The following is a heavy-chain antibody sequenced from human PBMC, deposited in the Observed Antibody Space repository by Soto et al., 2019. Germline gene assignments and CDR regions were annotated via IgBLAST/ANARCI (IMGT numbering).Heavy chain of an antibody. J-gene: IGHJ6*02. V-gene: IGHV1-18*01. D-gene: IGHD3-3*01. CDR3: ARNHDFWIGVGGGMDV. CDR2: ISAYNGNT. Sequence: ASVKGSCKASTYNFKTLIISWVRQAPGQGLEWVGWISAYNGNTQYGLKFHDRVTMTTDTSTTTAYLELRSLTTDDTALYFCARNHDFWIGVGGGMDVWGQGTTLTVSS. CDR1: TYNFKTLI.